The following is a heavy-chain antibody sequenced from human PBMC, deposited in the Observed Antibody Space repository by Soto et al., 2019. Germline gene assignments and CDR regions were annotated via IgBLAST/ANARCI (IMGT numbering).Heavy chain of an antibody. CDR2: IYYSGST. D-gene: IGHD1-26*01. CDR1: GGSVSSGSYY. V-gene: IGHV4-61*01. CDR3: ARDREGGGALDI. Sequence: KPSETLSLTCTVSGGSVSSGSYYWSWIRQPPGKGLEWIGYIYYSGSTNYNPSLKSRVTISVDTSKNQFSLKLSSVTAADTAVYYCARDREGGGALDIWGQGTMVTVSS. J-gene: IGHJ3*02.